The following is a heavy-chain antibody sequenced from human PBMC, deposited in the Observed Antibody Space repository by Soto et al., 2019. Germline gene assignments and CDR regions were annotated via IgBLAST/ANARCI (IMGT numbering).Heavy chain of an antibody. CDR1: GGSISSGGYY. D-gene: IGHD3-3*01. CDR3: ARRVVSNWFDP. Sequence: SETLSLTCTVSGGSISSGGYYWNWIRQLPGKGLEWIGYMYYTGSTHYNPSLKSRVIISVDTSKNQFSLNLTSVTAADTAVYYCARRVVSNWFDPWGQGALVTVSS. V-gene: IGHV4-31*03. CDR2: MYYTGST. J-gene: IGHJ5*02.